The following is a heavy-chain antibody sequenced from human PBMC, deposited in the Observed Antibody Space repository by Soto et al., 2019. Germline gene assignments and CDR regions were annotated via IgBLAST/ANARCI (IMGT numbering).Heavy chain of an antibody. CDR1: GWSFSGYY. D-gene: IGHD7-27*01. J-gene: IGHJ4*02. Sequence: QVQLQQWGAGLLKPSETLSLTCAVYGWSFSGYYWNWIRQPPGKGLEWFGEIKHSGSTNYHPSLKSRVTSSVDTSKLHFYLKRRCVSAGATPVYYCQRGWGRISDYWGQGPLVSVSS. CDR2: IKHSGST. V-gene: IGHV4-34*01. CDR3: QRGWGRISDY.